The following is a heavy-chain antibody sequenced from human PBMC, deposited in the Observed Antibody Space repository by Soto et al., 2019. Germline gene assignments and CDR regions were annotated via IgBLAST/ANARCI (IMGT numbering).Heavy chain of an antibody. CDR1: GFTFSGSA. Sequence: GGSLSLSCAASGFTFSGSAMHWVRQASGKGLEWVGRIRSKANSYATAYAASVKGRFTISRDDSKNTAYLQMNSLKTEDTAVYYCTRRGDRYCSGGSCYQDYYYYMDVWGKGTTVTVSS. CDR2: IRSKANSYAT. V-gene: IGHV3-73*01. D-gene: IGHD2-15*01. J-gene: IGHJ6*03. CDR3: TRRGDRYCSGGSCYQDYYYYMDV.